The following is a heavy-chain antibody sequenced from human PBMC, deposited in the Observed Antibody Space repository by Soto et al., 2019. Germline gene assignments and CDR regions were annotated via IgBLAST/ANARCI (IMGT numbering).Heavy chain of an antibody. J-gene: IGHJ4*02. Sequence: QVQLVQSGAEVKKPGSSVKVSCKASGGTFSSYAISWVRQAPGQGLEWMGGIIPIFGTANYAQKFQGRVTLTAEESTSTAYMELSSLRSEDTAVYYCARGGGYCSGGSCYTFDYWGQGTLVTVSS. D-gene: IGHD2-15*01. CDR2: IIPIFGTA. V-gene: IGHV1-69*12. CDR3: ARGGGYCSGGSCYTFDY. CDR1: GGTFSSYA.